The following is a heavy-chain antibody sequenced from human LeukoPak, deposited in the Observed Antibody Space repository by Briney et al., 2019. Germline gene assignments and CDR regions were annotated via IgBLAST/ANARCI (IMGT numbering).Heavy chain of an antibody. CDR2: IWYDGTNK. D-gene: IGHD4-17*01. J-gene: IGHJ5*02. CDR1: GFAFSSFG. V-gene: IGHV3-33*01. Sequence: PGRSLRLSCAASGFAFSSFGMHWVRQAPGKGLEWVAGIWYDGTNKYYADSVKGRFTISRDNSKNTLYLQMNSLRAEDTAVYYCARATVTRWFDPWGQGTLVTVSS. CDR3: ARATVTRWFDP.